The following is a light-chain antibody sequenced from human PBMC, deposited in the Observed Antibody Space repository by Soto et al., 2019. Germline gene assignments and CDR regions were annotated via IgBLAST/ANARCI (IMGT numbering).Light chain of an antibody. CDR3: QPYCCSKT. CDR2: GAS. CDR1: QSVSSSY. Sequence: EVVLTQSPGTLSLSPGERATLSCRASQSVSSSYLAWYQQKPGQAPRLLIYGASSRATGIPDRFSGSGSGTNLNLTINRLEPEDFSVDYCQPYCCSKTFGQGTKVEIK. J-gene: IGKJ1*01. V-gene: IGKV3-20*01.